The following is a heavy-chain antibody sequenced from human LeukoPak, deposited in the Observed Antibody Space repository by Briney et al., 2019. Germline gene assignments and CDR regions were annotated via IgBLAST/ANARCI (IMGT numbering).Heavy chain of an antibody. CDR2: IYYSGST. CDR1: GGSISSGGYY. Sequence: SETLSLTCTVSGGSISSGGYYWSWIRQHPGKGLEWTGYIYYSGSTYYNPSLKSRVTISVDTSKNQFSLKLSSVTAADTAVYYCARVERWELLGSEYFQHWGQGTLVTVSS. D-gene: IGHD1-26*01. J-gene: IGHJ1*01. V-gene: IGHV4-31*03. CDR3: ARVERWELLGSEYFQH.